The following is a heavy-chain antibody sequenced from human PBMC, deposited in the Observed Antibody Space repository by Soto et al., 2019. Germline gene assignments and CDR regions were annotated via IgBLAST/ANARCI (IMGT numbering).Heavy chain of an antibody. V-gene: IGHV3-48*02. J-gene: IGHJ4*02. CDR3: ARSVEGHFDY. CDR1: GFRFSIYS. D-gene: IGHD6-19*01. Sequence: EVQLVESGGGLVQPGGSLRLSCAASGFRFSIYSMNWVRQAPGKGLEWSAYITSDTNTIKYADSVKGRFTISRDNAKNSVYLQMNSLRDEDTAVIYCARSVEGHFDYWGQGTVVTVSS. CDR2: ITSDTNTI.